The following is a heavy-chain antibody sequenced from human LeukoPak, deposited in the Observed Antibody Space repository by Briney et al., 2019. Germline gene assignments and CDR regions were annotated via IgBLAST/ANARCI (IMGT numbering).Heavy chain of an antibody. CDR2: INWNGGNT. J-gene: IGHJ6*02. CDR3: ARDRTTVYYYYYYGMDV. V-gene: IGHV3-20*04. Sequence: PGGSLRLSCAASGFTFGDYGMSWVRQAPGKGLEWVSSINWNGGNTAYADSVKGRFTISRDTAKDSLYLQLNSLRAEDTALYYCARDRTTVYYYYYYGMDVWGQGTTVTVSS. CDR1: GFTFGDYG. D-gene: IGHD4-17*01.